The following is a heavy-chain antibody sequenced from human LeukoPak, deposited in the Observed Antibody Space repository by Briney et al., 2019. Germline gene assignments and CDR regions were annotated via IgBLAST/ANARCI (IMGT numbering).Heavy chain of an antibody. CDR1: GFTFSSYA. CDR3: AKAPIPVSVYSSSPIGELDI. CDR2: ISGSGGST. D-gene: IGHD6-13*01. Sequence: GGSLRLSCAASGFTFSSYAMSWVRQAPGKGLEWVSAISGSGGSTYYADSVKGRFTISRDNSKNTLYLQMNSLRAEDTAVYYCAKAPIPVSVYSSSPIGELDIWGQGTMVTVSS. J-gene: IGHJ3*02. V-gene: IGHV3-23*01.